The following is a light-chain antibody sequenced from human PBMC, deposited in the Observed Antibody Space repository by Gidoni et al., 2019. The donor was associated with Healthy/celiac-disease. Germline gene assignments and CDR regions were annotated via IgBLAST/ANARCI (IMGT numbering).Light chain of an antibody. CDR3: QQNKNWPRT. CDR2: VAS. CDR1: QIVSNN. J-gene: IGKJ1*01. V-gene: IGKV3-15*01. Sequence: PATREVCPKDRATRSCRASQIVSNNLAWYLQKPGQAPRLLIYVASTRATGIPARFSGSGSGKEFTLTISSVQSEDFAVYYCQQNKNWPRTFGQXTKVEIK.